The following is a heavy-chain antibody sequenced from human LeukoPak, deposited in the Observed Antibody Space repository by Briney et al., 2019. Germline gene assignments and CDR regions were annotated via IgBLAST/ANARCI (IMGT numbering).Heavy chain of an antibody. CDR2: INPNSGGT. V-gene: IGHV1-2*02. Sequence: GASVKVSCKASGYTFTGYYMHWVRQAPGQGLEWMGWINPNSGGTNYAQKFQGRVTMTRDTSISTAYMELSRLRSDDTAVYYCARDFDSSSWYGVGPDWFDPWGQGTLVTVSS. D-gene: IGHD6-13*01. CDR3: ARDFDSSSWYGVGPDWFDP. J-gene: IGHJ5*02. CDR1: GYTFTGYY.